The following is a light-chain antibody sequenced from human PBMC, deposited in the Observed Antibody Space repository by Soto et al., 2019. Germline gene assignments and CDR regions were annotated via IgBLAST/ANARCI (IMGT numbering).Light chain of an antibody. J-gene: IGKJ1*01. CDR2: GTS. CDR1: QTISSNY. V-gene: IGKV3-20*01. Sequence: ENVLSQSPGTLSVSPGERATLSCRASQTISSNYLACYQHKPGQAPSLLIYGTSSRATGIADRFSGSGSGTDYPLNISRLEPEDSAIYYCQQYVSRMFGQGTKVEI. CDR3: QQYVSRM.